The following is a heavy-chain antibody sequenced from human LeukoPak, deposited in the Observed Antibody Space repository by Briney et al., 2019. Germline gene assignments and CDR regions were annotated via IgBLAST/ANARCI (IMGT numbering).Heavy chain of an antibody. Sequence: PGGSLRLSCAASGFTFSNFWMSWVRQAPGKGLEWVANIKQDGSEKYYVDSLKGRFTISRDNAKNSLYLQMNSLRAEDTAVYYCARLSDSSGTPRSDYWGQGTLVTVPS. J-gene: IGHJ4*02. CDR1: GFTFSNFW. V-gene: IGHV3-7*03. CDR3: ARLSDSSGTPRSDY. CDR2: IKQDGSEK. D-gene: IGHD3-22*01.